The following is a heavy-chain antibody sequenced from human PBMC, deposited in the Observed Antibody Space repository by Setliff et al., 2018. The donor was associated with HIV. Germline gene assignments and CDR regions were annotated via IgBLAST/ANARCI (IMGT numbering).Heavy chain of an antibody. Sequence: TLSLTCTVSGDSIRGYYWSWIRQPPGKGLEWMGYVFYTGFAAYNPSLKSRLTISVDTSKSQFSLRLTSVTAADTAIYYCARQVSIPGAAITPVDYWGQGALVTVSS. CDR3: ARQVSIPGAAITPVDY. J-gene: IGHJ4*02. CDR1: GDSIRGYY. V-gene: IGHV4-59*08. D-gene: IGHD5-12*01. CDR2: VFYTGFA.